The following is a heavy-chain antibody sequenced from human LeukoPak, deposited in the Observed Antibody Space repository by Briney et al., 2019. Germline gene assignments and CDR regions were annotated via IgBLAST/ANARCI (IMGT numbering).Heavy chain of an antibody. CDR2: TSYRYQWYY. J-gene: IGHJ3*01. V-gene: IGHV6-1*01. Sequence: SQTLSLTRALSRDSVSNNQGAWNWTTHSPSRGLEWLGRTSYRYQWYYDYARSVMSRISVDTDTAKNQFSLHLSSVTPDDTAVYYCAGGYAFDVWGQGTMVTVSS. CDR1: RDSVSNNQGA. CDR3: AGGYAFDV.